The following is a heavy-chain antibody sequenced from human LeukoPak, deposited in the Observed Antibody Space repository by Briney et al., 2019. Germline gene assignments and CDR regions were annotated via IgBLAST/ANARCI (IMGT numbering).Heavy chain of an antibody. V-gene: IGHV1-46*01. Sequence: RASVKVSCKASGYTFTSYYLHWVRQAPGQGLEWMGVINPSADRTTYAQKFQGRVTMTRDTSTSTVYMGLSSLRSEDTAVYYCARIRDGYNDAYDIWGQGTMVTVSS. CDR2: INPSADRT. J-gene: IGHJ3*02. CDR1: GYTFTSYY. D-gene: IGHD5-24*01. CDR3: ARIRDGYNDAYDI.